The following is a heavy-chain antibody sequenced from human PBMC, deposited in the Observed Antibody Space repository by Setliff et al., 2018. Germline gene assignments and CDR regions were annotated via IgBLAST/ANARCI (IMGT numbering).Heavy chain of an antibody. J-gene: IGHJ4*02. V-gene: IGHV4-38-2*02. Sequence: SETLSLTCTVSGYTIDSGYFWGWIRQPPGKGLEWIGNIFISGGITHYSPSLRSRVTIVVDTSKNQFSLKLSSVTAADTAVYYCARRETYYNFWSGYYAYWGQGTLVTVSS. CDR2: IFISGGIT. CDR3: ARRETYYNFWSGYYAY. CDR1: GYTIDSGYF. D-gene: IGHD3-3*01.